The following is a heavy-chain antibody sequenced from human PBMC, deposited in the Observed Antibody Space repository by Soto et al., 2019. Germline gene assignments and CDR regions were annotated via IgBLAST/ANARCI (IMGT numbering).Heavy chain of an antibody. D-gene: IGHD2-15*01. Sequence: ASVKVSCKASGYTFTSYGISWVRQAPGQGLEWMGWISAYNGNTNYAQKLQGRVTMTTDTSTSTAYMELRSLRSDDTAVYYCASDEGVMAATPNFDYWGQGTLVTVSS. CDR2: ISAYNGNT. CDR3: ASDEGVMAATPNFDY. J-gene: IGHJ4*02. V-gene: IGHV1-18*04. CDR1: GYTFTSYG.